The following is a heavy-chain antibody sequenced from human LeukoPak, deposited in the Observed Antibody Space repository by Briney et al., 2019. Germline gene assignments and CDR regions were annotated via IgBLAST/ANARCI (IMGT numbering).Heavy chain of an antibody. CDR2: IYTSGST. CDR1: GASIRSYY. CDR3: ASGSYVNYYYGMDV. D-gene: IGHD1-26*01. V-gene: IGHV4-4*09. Sequence: PSETLSLTCSVSGASIRSYYWSWIRQPPGKGLEWIGYIYTSGSTNHSPSLKGRVSLSMDTSKNQFSLKLSSVTAADTAVYYCASGSYVNYYYGMDVWGQGTTVTVSS. J-gene: IGHJ6*02.